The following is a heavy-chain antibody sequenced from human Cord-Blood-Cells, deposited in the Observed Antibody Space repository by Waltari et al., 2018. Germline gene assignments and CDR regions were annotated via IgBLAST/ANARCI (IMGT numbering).Heavy chain of an antibody. V-gene: IGHV4-59*11. D-gene: IGHD2-2*01. J-gene: IGHJ6*02. Sequence: QVQLQESGPGLVKPSETLSLTCTVSGGSISSHYWSWIRQPPGKGLEWIGYIYYSVSTNENPSVKCRVTRAVDTSKNHFSLRLSAVAAADTAVYYCARGGAPIVVVPAAPSYYYYGMDVWGQGTTVTVSS. CDR3: ARGGAPIVVVPAAPSYYYYGMDV. CDR2: IYYSVST. CDR1: GGSISSHY.